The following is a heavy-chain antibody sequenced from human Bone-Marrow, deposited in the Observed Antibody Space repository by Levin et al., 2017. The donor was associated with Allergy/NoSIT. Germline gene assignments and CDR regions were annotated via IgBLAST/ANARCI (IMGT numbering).Heavy chain of an antibody. CDR2: IIPIFGTA. CDR3: ARDVGGGGPYYFDY. CDR1: GGTFSSYA. J-gene: IGHJ4*02. Sequence: ASVKVSCKASGGTFSSYAISWVRQAPGQGLEWMGGIIPIFGTANYAQKFQGRVTITADESTSTAYMELSSLRSEDTAVYYCARDVGGGGPYYFDYWGQGTLVTVSS. D-gene: IGHD3-16*01. V-gene: IGHV1-69*13.